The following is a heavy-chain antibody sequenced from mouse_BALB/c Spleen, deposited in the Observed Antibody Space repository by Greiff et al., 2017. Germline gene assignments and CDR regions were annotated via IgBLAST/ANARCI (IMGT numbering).Heavy chain of an antibody. CDR3: ARGYAMDY. CDR2: IYPGDGDT. Sequence: VQLQQSGPELVKPGASVKISCKASGYAFSSSWMNWVKQRPGQGLEWIGRIYPGDGDTNYNEKFKSKATQTVDKSSSTAYMQLSSVTSEDSAVYYCARGYAMDYWGQGTSVTVSS. V-gene: IGHV1-82*01. J-gene: IGHJ4*01. CDR1: GYAFSSSW.